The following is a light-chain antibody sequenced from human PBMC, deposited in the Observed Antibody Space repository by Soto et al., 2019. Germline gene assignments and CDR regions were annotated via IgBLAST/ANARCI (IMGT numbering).Light chain of an antibody. CDR3: QQYDGSPRS. Sequence: EIVLTQSPGTLSLSPGERATLSCRASQSVNINYLAWYQQKPGQGPRLLMYGESIRATGIPDRFSGSGSGREFPLTMSRLEPEDFAEYYCQQYDGSPRSFGQGTKVEIK. CDR2: GES. V-gene: IGKV3-20*01. J-gene: IGKJ1*01. CDR1: QSVNINY.